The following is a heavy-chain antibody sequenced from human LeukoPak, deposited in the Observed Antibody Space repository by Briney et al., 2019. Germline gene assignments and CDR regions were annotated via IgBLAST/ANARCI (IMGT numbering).Heavy chain of an antibody. CDR1: GPSPTGGYY. D-gene: IGHD2-15*01. CDR3: ASCRGGGGGVGY. Sequence: PSETLALTCALSGPSPTGGYYWTWIRQPPGKGLEWIGYLGKPNYNPSLKCQVTISGDRSKTQFSLKLNSVTTAATAVYFCASCRGGGGGVGYWGQGTLVTVSS. J-gene: IGHJ4*02. V-gene: IGHV4-61*08. CDR2: LGKP.